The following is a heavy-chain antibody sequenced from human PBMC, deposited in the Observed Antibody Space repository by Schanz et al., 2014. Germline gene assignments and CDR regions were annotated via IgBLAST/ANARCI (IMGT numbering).Heavy chain of an antibody. Sequence: EVQLVESGGGLVQPGGSLRLSCAASGFGFSSNSMNWVRQAPGKGLEWISYIGSSSSRIDHADSVKGRFTISSDNSKSPLYLQMSSLRAEDTAVYYCARIGGSVFDYWAQGTLVTVSS. CDR1: GFGFSSNS. CDR3: ARIGGSVFDY. J-gene: IGHJ4*02. CDR2: IGSSSSRI. D-gene: IGHD3-10*01. V-gene: IGHV3-48*01.